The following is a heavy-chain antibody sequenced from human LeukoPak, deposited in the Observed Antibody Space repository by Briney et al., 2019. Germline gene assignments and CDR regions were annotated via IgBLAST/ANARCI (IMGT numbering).Heavy chain of an antibody. Sequence: GASVKVSCKASGYTFTGYYMHWVRQAPGQGLEWMGWINPNSGGTNYAQKFQGRVTMTRDTSISTAYMELSRLRSDDTAVYYCARDSSGWYGFPFYWGQGTLVTVSS. CDR2: INPNSGGT. CDR1: GYTFTGYY. D-gene: IGHD6-19*01. V-gene: IGHV1-2*02. J-gene: IGHJ4*02. CDR3: ARDSSGWYGFPFY.